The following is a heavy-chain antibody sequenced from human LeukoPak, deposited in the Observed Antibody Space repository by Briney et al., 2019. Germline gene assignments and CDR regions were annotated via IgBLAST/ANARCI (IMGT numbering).Heavy chain of an antibody. D-gene: IGHD3-10*01. CDR2: ISSSSSYI. Sequence: GVSLRLSCAASGFTFSSYNMNWVRQAPGKGLEWVSSISSSSSYIYYADSVKGRFTISRDNAKNSLYLQMNSLRAEDTAVYYCARDSHQIDSYYYGSGKDYWGQGTLVTVSS. CDR3: ARDSHQIDSYYYGSGKDY. J-gene: IGHJ4*02. CDR1: GFTFSSYN. V-gene: IGHV3-21*01.